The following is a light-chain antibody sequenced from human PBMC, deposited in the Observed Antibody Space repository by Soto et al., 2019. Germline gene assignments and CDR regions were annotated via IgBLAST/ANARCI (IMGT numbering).Light chain of an antibody. CDR2: AAS. J-gene: IGKJ3*01. CDR1: QSVTVNS. Sequence: EILLTQSPSTLSLSPGEGVTLSCRASQSVTVNSLAWYQQKPGQAPRLLIYAASTRDTAVPDRFTGSGSGTDFALTISRLEPKDFAVYYCQQYGDSPLTFGPGTKVDLK. V-gene: IGKV3-20*01. CDR3: QQYGDSPLT.